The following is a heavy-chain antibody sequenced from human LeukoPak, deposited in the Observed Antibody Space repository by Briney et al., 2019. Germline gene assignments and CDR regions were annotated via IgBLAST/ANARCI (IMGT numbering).Heavy chain of an antibody. CDR2: ISSGSTYM. CDR1: GFTLSNYS. Sequence: GGSLRLSCAVSGFTLSNYSMNWVRQAPGKGLEWVSSISSGSTYMYYADSVKGRFTISRDNAKDSLYLQMNSLRAEDTAVYYCGANDITMIVASNWGQGTLVAVSS. V-gene: IGHV3-21*04. D-gene: IGHD3-22*01. CDR3: GANDITMIVASN. J-gene: IGHJ4*02.